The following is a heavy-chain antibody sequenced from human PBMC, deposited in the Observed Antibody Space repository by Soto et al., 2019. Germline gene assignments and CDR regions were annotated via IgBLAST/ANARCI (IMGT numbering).Heavy chain of an antibody. J-gene: IGHJ5*02. CDR1: GITFSNYD. CDR2: ITGRGDKT. D-gene: IGHD3-3*01. Sequence: EVQLLESGGGLVAPGGSLRLSCAVSGITFSNYDMSWVRQAAGKGLEWVSAITGRGDKTYYADSVKGRFTISRDNSRNILFLQMNSLRVEDTAIYHCAGGVVYTGSLEGSWGQGTLVTVSS. V-gene: IGHV3-23*01. CDR3: AGGVVYTGSLEGS.